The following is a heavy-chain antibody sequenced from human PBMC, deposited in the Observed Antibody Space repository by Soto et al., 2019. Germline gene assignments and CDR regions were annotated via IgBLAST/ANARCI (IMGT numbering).Heavy chain of an antibody. Sequence: VQLVESGGGLVQPGGSLRLSCSVSGFTFDDYAMHWVRQAPKKGLEWVSGVSWSSGSIGYADSVKGRITISRGNAKNSLYPPMDHPRPENPAFYFFAKSHIVPSPSPANFDFWGQGILVTVSS. CDR2: VSWSSGSI. CDR1: GFTFDDYA. V-gene: IGHV3-9*01. CDR3: AKSHIVPSPSPANFDF. J-gene: IGHJ4*02. D-gene: IGHD5-12*01.